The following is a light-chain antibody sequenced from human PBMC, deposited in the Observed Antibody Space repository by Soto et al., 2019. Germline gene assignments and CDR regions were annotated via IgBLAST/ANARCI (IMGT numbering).Light chain of an antibody. Sequence: EIVLTQSPATLSLSPGERATLSCRASQSVSIYLAWYQQKPGQAPRLLIYDASNRATGLPARFSGSGSGTDFTITISSLEPEDFAVYYCQQRSNPIFTFGPGTKVDIK. J-gene: IGKJ3*01. CDR2: DAS. CDR1: QSVSIY. CDR3: QQRSNPIFT. V-gene: IGKV3-11*01.